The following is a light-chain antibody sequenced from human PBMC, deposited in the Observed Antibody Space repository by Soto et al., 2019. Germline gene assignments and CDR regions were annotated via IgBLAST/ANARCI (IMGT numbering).Light chain of an antibody. CDR1: SSDVGGYNY. CDR3: CSYSGSYTPWV. V-gene: IGLV2-11*01. CDR2: DVT. J-gene: IGLJ3*02. Sequence: QSALTQPRSVSGSPGQSVAISCTGTSSDVGGYNYVSWYQQHSGKAPKLMIYDVTKRPSGVPDRFSGSKSGNTASLTISGLQAEDEADYYCCSYSGSYTPWVFGGGTQLTVL.